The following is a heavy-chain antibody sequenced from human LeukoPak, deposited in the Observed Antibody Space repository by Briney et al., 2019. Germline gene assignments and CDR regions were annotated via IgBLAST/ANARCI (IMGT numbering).Heavy chain of an antibody. CDR3: ARDRGINFATSGSWSLNWFDP. V-gene: IGHV1-3*04. CDR1: GYTFTSYG. J-gene: IGHJ5*02. CDR2: INTGTGNT. Sequence: GASVKVSCKASGYTFTSYGISWVRQAPGQGLEWMGWINTGTGNTRYSENFQDRVTINRDTSASTVYMELSSLRSEDTAVYYCARDRGINFATSGSWSLNWFDPWGQGTLVTVSS. D-gene: IGHD2-15*01.